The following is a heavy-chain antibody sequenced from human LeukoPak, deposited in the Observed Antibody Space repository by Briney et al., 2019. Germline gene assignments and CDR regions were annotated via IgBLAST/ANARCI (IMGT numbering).Heavy chain of an antibody. D-gene: IGHD6-13*01. J-gene: IGHJ4*02. CDR2: IYSGGST. Sequence: GGSLRLSCAASGFTVSSNYMSWVRQAPGKGLEWVSVIYSGGSTYYADSVKGRFTISRDNSKNTLYLQMNSLRAEDTAVYYCARDSLYSSSWYFDYWEQGTLVTVSS. V-gene: IGHV3-66*02. CDR3: ARDSLYSSSWYFDY. CDR1: GFTVSSNY.